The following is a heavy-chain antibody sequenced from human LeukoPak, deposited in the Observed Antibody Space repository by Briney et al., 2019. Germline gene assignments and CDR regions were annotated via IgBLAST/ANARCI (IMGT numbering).Heavy chain of an antibody. CDR1: GGSFSGYY. V-gene: IGHV4-34*09. Sequence: SETLSLTCAVYGGSFSGYYWSWIRQPPGKGLEWIGYIYYSGSTYYNPSLKSRVTISVDTSKNQFSLKLSSVTAADTAVYYCARDNSYGAIDYWGQGTLVTVSS. J-gene: IGHJ4*02. CDR2: IYYSGST. CDR3: ARDNSYGAIDY. D-gene: IGHD5-18*01.